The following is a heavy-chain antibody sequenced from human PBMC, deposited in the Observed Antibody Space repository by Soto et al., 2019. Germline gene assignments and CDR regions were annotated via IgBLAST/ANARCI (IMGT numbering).Heavy chain of an antibody. CDR1: GYTFTSYD. J-gene: IGHJ3*01. CDR2: MNPNSGNT. V-gene: IGHV1-8*01. Sequence: ASVKVSCKASGYTFTSYDINWVRQATGQGLEWMGWMNPNSGNTGYAQRFQGRVTMTRNTSISTAYMELSSLRSEDTAVYYCARDSYDSSGYDAFDLWGQGTMATVPS. D-gene: IGHD3-22*01. CDR3: ARDSYDSSGYDAFDL.